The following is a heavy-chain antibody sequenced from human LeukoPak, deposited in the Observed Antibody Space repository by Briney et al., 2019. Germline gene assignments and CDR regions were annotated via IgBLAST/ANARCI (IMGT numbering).Heavy chain of an antibody. CDR1: GGSFSGYY. CDR3: ATNSKYYYYYYGMDV. J-gene: IGHJ6*02. Sequence: PSETLSLTCAVYGGSFSGYYWSWIRQPPGKGLEWIGEINHSGSTNYNPSLKSRVAISVDTSKNQFSLKLSSVTAADTAVYYCATNSKYYYYYYGMDVWGQGTTVTVSS. V-gene: IGHV4-34*01. D-gene: IGHD4-23*01. CDR2: INHSGST.